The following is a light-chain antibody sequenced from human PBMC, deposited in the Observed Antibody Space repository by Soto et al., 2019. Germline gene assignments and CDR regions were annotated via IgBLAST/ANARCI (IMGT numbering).Light chain of an antibody. CDR2: AAS. CDR1: QSVSSY. Sequence: EIVLTQSAATLALSPGERATLSCRARQSVSSYLAWYQQRPGQAPRLLIYAASSRATGIPDRFSGSGSGTDFTLTISRLEPEDFAVYYCQHYGNSPPNTFGQGTRLEIK. CDR3: QHYGNSPPNT. V-gene: IGKV3-20*01. J-gene: IGKJ5*01.